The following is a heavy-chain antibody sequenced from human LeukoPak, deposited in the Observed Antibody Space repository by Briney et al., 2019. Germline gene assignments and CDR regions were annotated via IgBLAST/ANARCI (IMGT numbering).Heavy chain of an antibody. D-gene: IGHD3/OR15-3a*01. J-gene: IGHJ4*02. V-gene: IGHV4-30-4*01. CDR1: GGSLSSGDYY. CDR2: IYYSGST. CDR3: ARHKGLGFDY. Sequence: SETLSLTCTVSGGSLSSGDYYWSWIRQPPGKGLEWIGYIYYSGSTNYNPSLKSRATISVDTAKNQLSLKLSSVTAADTAIYYCARHKGLGFDYWGQGTLVTVSS.